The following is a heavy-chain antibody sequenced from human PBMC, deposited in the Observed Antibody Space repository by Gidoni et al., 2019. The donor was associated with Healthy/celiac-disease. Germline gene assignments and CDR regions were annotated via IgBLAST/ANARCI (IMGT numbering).Heavy chain of an antibody. CDR1: GFTFSSYA. CDR3: ARGGCSSTSCYYFDY. V-gene: IGHV3-30-3*01. D-gene: IGHD2-2*01. Sequence: QVQLVESGGGVVQPGRSLRLSCAASGFTFSSYAMHWVRQAPGKGLEWVAVISYDGSNKYYADSVKGRFTISRDNSKNTLYLQMNSLRAEDTAVYYCARGGCSSTSCYYFDYWGQGTLVTVSS. CDR2: ISYDGSNK. J-gene: IGHJ4*02.